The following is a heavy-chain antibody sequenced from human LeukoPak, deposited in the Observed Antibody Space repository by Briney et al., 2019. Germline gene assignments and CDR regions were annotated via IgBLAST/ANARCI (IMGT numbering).Heavy chain of an antibody. CDR1: GFTFSSYS. J-gene: IGHJ4*02. CDR3: ARGTAYYVNDY. V-gene: IGHV3-48*01. Sequence: GGSLRPSCAASGFTFSSYSMNWVRQAPGKGLEWVSYITSSSSTIQYADSAKGRFTVSRDNAKNSLYLQMNSLRAEDTAVYYCARGTAYYVNDYWGQGALVTVSS. CDR2: ITSSSSTI. D-gene: IGHD1-26*01.